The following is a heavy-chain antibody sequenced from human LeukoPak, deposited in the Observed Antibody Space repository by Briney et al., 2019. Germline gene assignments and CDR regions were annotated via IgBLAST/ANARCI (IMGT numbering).Heavy chain of an antibody. Sequence: ASVKVSCKASGYTFTSYGISWVRQAPGQGLEWLGWISAYNGNTNYAQKLQGRVTMTTDTSTSTAYMELRSLRSDDTAVYYCARDLPPITMIAVDYYYYYMDVWGKGTTVTVSS. CDR3: ARDLPPITMIAVDYYYYYMDV. V-gene: IGHV1-18*01. J-gene: IGHJ6*03. CDR2: ISAYNGNT. D-gene: IGHD3-22*01. CDR1: GYTFTSYG.